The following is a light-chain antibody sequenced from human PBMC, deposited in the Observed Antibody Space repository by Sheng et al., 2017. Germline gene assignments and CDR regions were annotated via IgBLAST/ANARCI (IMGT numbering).Light chain of an antibody. CDR3: TAWDGSLNGRV. V-gene: IGLV1-44*01. Sequence: QSVLTQPPSASGTPGQRVTISCSGTWSNIGTNTVNWYQKVPGAAPKLLIYGDDQRPSGVPDRFSGSKSGTSASLAISGLQSADEADYYCTAWDGSLNGRVFGGGTKLTVL. CDR1: WSNIGTNT. J-gene: IGLJ3*02. CDR2: GDD.